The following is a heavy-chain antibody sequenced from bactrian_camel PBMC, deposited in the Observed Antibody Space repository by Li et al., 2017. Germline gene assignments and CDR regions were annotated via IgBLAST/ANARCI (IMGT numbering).Heavy chain of an antibody. CDR2: ILTADATT. J-gene: IGHJ4*01. CDR1: VNTARTIF. Sequence: HVQLVESGGGSVQAGGSLRLSCAASVNTARTIFMGWFRQAPGQEHEGVATILTADATTVYTDSVKGRFTISQDNSKNTLYLQMNSLKPEDTAMYYCTAATAERGLLFRLLGPIPERLWGQGTQVTVS. CDR3: TAATAERGLLFRLLGPIPERL. D-gene: IGHD3*01. V-gene: IGHV3S54*01.